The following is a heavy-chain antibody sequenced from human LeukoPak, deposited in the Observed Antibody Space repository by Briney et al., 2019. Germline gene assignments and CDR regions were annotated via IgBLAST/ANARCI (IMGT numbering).Heavy chain of an antibody. Sequence: SETLSLTCAVHGGSLTFYQWSWIRQPPGKGLEWIGQINHSGSTNYNPSLKSRVTISVDTSKNQFSLKLSSVTAADTAVYYCARGSDDFWSGYYFSYWGQGTLVTVSS. CDR1: GGSLTFYQ. V-gene: IGHV4-34*01. CDR2: INHSGST. D-gene: IGHD3-3*01. CDR3: ARGSDDFWSGYYFSY. J-gene: IGHJ4*02.